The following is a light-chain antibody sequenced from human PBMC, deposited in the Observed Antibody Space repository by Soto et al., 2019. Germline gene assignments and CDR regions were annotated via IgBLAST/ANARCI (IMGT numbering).Light chain of an antibody. CDR1: TSDVGGYSY. V-gene: IGLV2-11*01. CDR2: DVS. Sequence: QSVLTQPRSVSGSPGQSVTIYCTGTTSDVGGYSYVSWYQQHPGKAPKVMIYDVSKRPSGVPDRFSGSKSGNTASLTISGLQADDEADYYCCSYIGTYIWVFGGGTKLTVL. CDR3: CSYIGTYIWV. J-gene: IGLJ3*02.